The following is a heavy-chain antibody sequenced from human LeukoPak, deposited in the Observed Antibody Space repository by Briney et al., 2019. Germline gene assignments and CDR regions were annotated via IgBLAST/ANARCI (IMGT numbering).Heavy chain of an antibody. CDR3: ATPPPGYSFSNHYYYMDA. CDR1: GGTINDYA. D-gene: IGHD1-1*01. CDR2: IIPLFGTV. V-gene: IGHV1-69*13. Sequence: ASVKVSCKPSGGTINDYAVCWVRQAPGQGLECMARIIPLFGTVNYAQNFQGRLTLSADQSTNTAPMELSSLRFDDTAIYYCATPPPGYSFSNHYYYMDAWGRGTTVTVSS. J-gene: IGHJ6*03.